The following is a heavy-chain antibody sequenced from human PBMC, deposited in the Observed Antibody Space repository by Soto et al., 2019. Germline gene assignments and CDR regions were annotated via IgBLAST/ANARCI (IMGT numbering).Heavy chain of an antibody. J-gene: IGHJ1*01. CDR2: IYYRGNT. CDR1: GGSISSGGHY. CDR3: ERHXXXXRXYPXXXY. Sequence: SETLALTCTVSGGSISSGGHYWGWIRQPPGKGLEWIGNIYYRGNTYYNPSLRSRVTISVDTSKNQFSLKVTSLTVADTAVYXCERHXXXXRXYPXXXYWGQRXLVT. V-gene: IGHV4-39*01.